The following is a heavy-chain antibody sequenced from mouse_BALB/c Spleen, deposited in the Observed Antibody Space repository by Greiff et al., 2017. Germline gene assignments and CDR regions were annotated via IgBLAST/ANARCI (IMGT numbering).Heavy chain of an antibody. CDR3: TRDEVWYGYYFDY. D-gene: IGHD2-10*02. CDR2: ISSGGSYT. CDR1: GFTFSSYT. J-gene: IGHJ2*01. V-gene: IGHV5-6-4*01. Sequence: EVKLMESGGGLVKPGGSLKLSCAASGFTFSSYTMSWVRQTPEKRLEWVATISSGGSYTYYPDSVKGRFTISRDNAKNTLYLQMSSLKSEDTAMYYCTRDEVWYGYYFDYWGQGTTLTVSS.